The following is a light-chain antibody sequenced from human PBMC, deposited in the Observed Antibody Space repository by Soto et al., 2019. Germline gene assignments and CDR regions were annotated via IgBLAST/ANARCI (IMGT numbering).Light chain of an antibody. CDR3: QQYHGFSRT. Sequence: GDRVTITCRASQSISDSLAWYQQKPGKAPDLLISDVSKLERGVASRFSGSGSGTEFTLTINSMQPDDLATYYCQQYHGFSRTFGQGTKVDI. J-gene: IGKJ1*01. CDR2: DVS. V-gene: IGKV1-5*01. CDR1: QSISDS.